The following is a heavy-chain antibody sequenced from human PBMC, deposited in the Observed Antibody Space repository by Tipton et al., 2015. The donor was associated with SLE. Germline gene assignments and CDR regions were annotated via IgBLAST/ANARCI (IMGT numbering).Heavy chain of an antibody. CDR3: ARASGGWAHSGPSPWWFDP. J-gene: IGHJ5*02. CDR2: IYYSGST. CDR1: GGSISSYY. D-gene: IGHD5-12*01. Sequence: TLSLTCTVSGGSISSYYWSWIRQPPGKGLEWIGYIYYSGSTNYNPSLKSRVTISVDTSKNQFSLKLSSVTAADTAVYYCARASGGWAHSGPSPWWFDPWGQGTLVTVSS. V-gene: IGHV4-59*01.